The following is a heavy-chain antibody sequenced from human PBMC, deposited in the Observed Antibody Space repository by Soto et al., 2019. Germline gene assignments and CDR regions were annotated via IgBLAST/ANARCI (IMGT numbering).Heavy chain of an antibody. D-gene: IGHD5-12*01. CDR2: IFHSGST. V-gene: IGHV4-4*02. CDR1: CGPIRSNNW. CDR3: ARDGDGYNY. Sequence: PSETLSLTCAVSCGPIRSNNWWSWVLQPPGKGLEGIGEIFHSGSTNYNPSLKRRVTISGDTSKKQFSLKLSSVTAADTAVYYCARDGDGYNYWGQGTLVTVSS. J-gene: IGHJ4*02.